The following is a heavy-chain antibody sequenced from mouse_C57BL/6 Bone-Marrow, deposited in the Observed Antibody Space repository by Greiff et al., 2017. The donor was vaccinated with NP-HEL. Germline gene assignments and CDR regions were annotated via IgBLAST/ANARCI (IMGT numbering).Heavy chain of an antibody. D-gene: IGHD1-1*01. CDR1: GYTFTSYW. CDR2: IYPGSGST. J-gene: IGHJ3*01. Sequence: VQLQQPGAELVKPGASVKMSCKASGYTFTSYWITWVKQRPGQGLEWIGDIYPGSGSTNYNEKFKSKATLTVDTSSSPAYMQLSSLTSEDSAVYYCARHYDGSSPPWFAYWGQGTLVTVSA. CDR3: ARHYDGSSPPWFAY. V-gene: IGHV1-55*01.